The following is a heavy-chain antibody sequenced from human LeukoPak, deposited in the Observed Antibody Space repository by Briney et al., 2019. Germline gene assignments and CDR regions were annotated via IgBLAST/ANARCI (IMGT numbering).Heavy chain of an antibody. J-gene: IGHJ4*02. CDR1: GGSISSSNW. CDR2: IYHSGST. CDR3: ARVGVSWYGGYFDY. Sequence: SGTLSLTCAVSGGSISSSNWWSWVRQPPGKGLEWIGEIYHSGSTNYNPSLKSRVTISVDKSKNQFSLKLSSVTAADTAVYYCARVGVSWYGGYFDYWGQGTLVTVSS. V-gene: IGHV4-4*02. D-gene: IGHD6-13*01.